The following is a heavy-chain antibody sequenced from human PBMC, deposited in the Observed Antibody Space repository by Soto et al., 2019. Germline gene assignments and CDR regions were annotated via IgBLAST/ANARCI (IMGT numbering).Heavy chain of an antibody. CDR3: ARALSDIFTGYYTPDAFDI. V-gene: IGHV1-18*01. CDR2: ISAYNGNT. J-gene: IGHJ3*02. D-gene: IGHD3-9*01. Sequence: ASVKVSCKASGYTLTGYGISWVRQAPGQGLEWMGWISAYNGNTNYAQKLQGRVTMTTDTSTSTAYMELRSLRSDDTAVYYCARALSDIFTGYYTPDAFDIWGQGTMVTVSS. CDR1: GYTLTGYG.